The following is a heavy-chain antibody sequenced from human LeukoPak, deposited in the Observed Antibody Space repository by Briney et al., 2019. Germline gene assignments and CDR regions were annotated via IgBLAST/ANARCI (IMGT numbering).Heavy chain of an antibody. D-gene: IGHD6-19*01. CDR1: GFTFSSYE. Sequence: QPGGSLRLSCEASGFTFSSYEMNWVRQAPGKGLEWVSYISGSGRKIHYADSVKGRFTISRDNAKNSLYLQMNSLRVEDTAVYYCARDTSGWYRWFDPWGQGTLVTVSS. CDR3: ARDTSGWYRWFDP. V-gene: IGHV3-48*03. J-gene: IGHJ5*02. CDR2: ISGSGRKI.